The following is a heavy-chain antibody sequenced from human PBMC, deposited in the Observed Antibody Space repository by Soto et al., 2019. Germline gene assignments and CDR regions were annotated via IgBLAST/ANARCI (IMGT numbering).Heavy chain of an antibody. Sequence: QVQLQESGPGLVKPSETLSLTCTVSGGSISSYYWSWIRQPPGKGLEWIGYIYYSGSTNYNPSLKSRVTISVDKAKDQFSLKLSSVTAADTAVYYCARDRDLGAFDIWGQGTMVTVSS. CDR3: ARDRDLGAFDI. V-gene: IGHV4-59*01. J-gene: IGHJ3*02. CDR2: IYYSGST. CDR1: GGSISSYY. D-gene: IGHD3-10*01.